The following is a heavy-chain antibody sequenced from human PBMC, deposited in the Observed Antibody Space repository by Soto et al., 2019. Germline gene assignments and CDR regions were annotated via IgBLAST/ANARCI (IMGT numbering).Heavy chain of an antibody. J-gene: IGHJ6*02. CDR2: IYYSGRT. V-gene: IGHV4-61*01. D-gene: IGHD2-15*01. CDR1: GGSISSGCYS. CDR3: ATASGSTYGGPYYYYGLDV. Sequence: SETLSLTCAVSGGSISSGCYSWSWIRQPPGKGLEWIGYIYYSGRTKYNPSLKSRVTISVDTSKNQFSLKVSSVTAADTAVYYCATASGSTYGGPYYYYGLDVWGQGTTVTVSS.